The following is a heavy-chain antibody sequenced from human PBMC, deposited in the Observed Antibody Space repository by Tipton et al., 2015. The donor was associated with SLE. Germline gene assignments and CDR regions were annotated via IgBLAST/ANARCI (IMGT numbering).Heavy chain of an antibody. V-gene: IGHV4-31*03. D-gene: IGHD2-2*01. Sequence: TLSLTCTVSGGSISSGSYYWSWIRENPGEGLEWIGYIHYTGSTYYNPSLKSRVSMSLDTPENQFSLKLTSVTAADTAMYFCARGIFEVVPASKGVWFDPWGQGTLATVSS. CDR1: GGSISSGSYY. CDR2: IHYTGST. CDR3: ARGIFEVVPASKGVWFDP. J-gene: IGHJ5*02.